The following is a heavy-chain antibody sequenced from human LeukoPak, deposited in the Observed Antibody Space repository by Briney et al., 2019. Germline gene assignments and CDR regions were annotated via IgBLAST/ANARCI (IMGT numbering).Heavy chain of an antibody. Sequence: GGSLRLSCAASGFTFSNYGMHWVRQAPGKGLEWVAVISYDGSNKYYADSVKGRFTISRDNSKNTLYLQMNSLRAEDTAVYYCTKERGPYDSSGYNDYWGQGTLVTVSP. CDR1: GFTFSNYG. J-gene: IGHJ4*02. D-gene: IGHD3-22*01. CDR3: TKERGPYDSSGYNDY. V-gene: IGHV3-30*18. CDR2: ISYDGSNK.